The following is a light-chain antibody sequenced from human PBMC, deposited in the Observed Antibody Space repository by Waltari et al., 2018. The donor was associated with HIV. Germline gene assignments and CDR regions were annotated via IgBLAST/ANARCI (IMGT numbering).Light chain of an antibody. CDR2: EVS. CDR3: SSFSSSSTPYV. J-gene: IGLJ1*01. V-gene: IGLV2-14*01. Sequence: QSGLTQPASVSGSPGQPLTISCTGTTSDVGGYNYVSWYQQHPGKAPKHIIYEVSNRRSGVSNRFSGSKSGNTASLTISGLQPEDETDYYCSSFSSSSTPYVFGTGTKVTVL. CDR1: TSDVGGYNY.